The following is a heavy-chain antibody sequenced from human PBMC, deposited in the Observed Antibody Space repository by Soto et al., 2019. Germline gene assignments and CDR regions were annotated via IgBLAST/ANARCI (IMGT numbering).Heavy chain of an antibody. CDR3: AKEPPHIAVAGS. V-gene: IGHV3-23*01. J-gene: IGHJ5*02. Sequence: PGGSLRLSCASSGFNLSSYAMSWVRQATGKGLEWVSAISGSGGSTYYADSVKGRFTISRDNSKNTLYLQMNSLRAEDTAVYYCAKEPPHIAVAGSWGQGTLVTVSS. CDR2: ISGSGGST. CDR1: GFNLSSYA. D-gene: IGHD6-19*01.